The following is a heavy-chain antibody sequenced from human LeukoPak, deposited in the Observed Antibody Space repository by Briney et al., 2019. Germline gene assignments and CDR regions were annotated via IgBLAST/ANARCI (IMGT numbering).Heavy chain of an antibody. CDR2: IDHSGSN. CDR3: AGVWSSRKAFDI. V-gene: IGHV4-34*01. J-gene: IGHJ3*02. CDR1: GGSFSGYY. D-gene: IGHD3-16*01. Sequence: PSGTLSLTCAVYGGSFSGYYWSWIRQPPGKGLEWIGSIDHSGSNNSNPSLKSGVIISVDTSKNQFSLKQTSGTAADAAFYYCAGVWSSRKAFDIRGQGTMVTVSS.